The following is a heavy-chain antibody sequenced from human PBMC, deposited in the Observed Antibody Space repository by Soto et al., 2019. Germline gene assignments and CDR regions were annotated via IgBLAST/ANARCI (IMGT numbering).Heavy chain of an antibody. CDR3: AKFSCFGP. J-gene: IGHJ5*02. Sequence: LRLSCAASGFTFSNYAMSWVRQAPGKGLEWVSAISGSGDSTYYADSVKGRFAISRDNSKNTLYLQMHSLRAEDTAVYYCAKFSCFGPWGQGPLVTVSS. CDR2: ISGSGDST. CDR1: GFTFSNYA. V-gene: IGHV3-23*01.